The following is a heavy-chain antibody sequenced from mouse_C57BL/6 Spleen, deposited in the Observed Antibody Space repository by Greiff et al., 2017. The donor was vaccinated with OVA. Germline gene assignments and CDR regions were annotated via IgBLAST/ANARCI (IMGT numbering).Heavy chain of an antibody. V-gene: IGHV1-39*01. D-gene: IGHD3-1*01. CDR3: ARSGYSIYAMDY. CDR1: GYSFTDYN. Sequence: LVKPGASVKISCKASGYSFTDYNMTWVKQSNGKSLEWIGVINPNYGTTSYNQKFKGKATLTVDQSSSTAYMQLNSLTSEDSAVYYCARSGYSIYAMDYWGQGTSVTVSS. CDR2: INPNYGTT. J-gene: IGHJ4*01.